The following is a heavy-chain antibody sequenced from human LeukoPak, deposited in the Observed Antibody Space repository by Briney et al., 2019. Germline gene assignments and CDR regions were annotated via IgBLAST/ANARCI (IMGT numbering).Heavy chain of an antibody. V-gene: IGHV4-61*01. CDR2: IYYSGST. CDR3: ARTARIDYFDY. Sequence: SETPSLTCTVSGGSVSSGSYYWSWIQQPPGKGLEWIGYIYYSGSTNYNPSLKSRVTISVDKSKNQFSLKLSSVTAADTAVYYCARTARIDYFDYWGQGTLVTVSS. D-gene: IGHD1-26*01. J-gene: IGHJ4*02. CDR1: GGSVSSGSYY.